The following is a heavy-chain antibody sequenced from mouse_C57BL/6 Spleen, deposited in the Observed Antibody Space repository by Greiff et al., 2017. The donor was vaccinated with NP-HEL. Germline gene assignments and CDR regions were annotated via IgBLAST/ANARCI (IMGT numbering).Heavy chain of an antibody. D-gene: IGHD3-1*01. CDR2: IYPGDGDT. CDR3: ASGLLLGAMDY. CDR1: GYAFSSSW. J-gene: IGHJ4*01. V-gene: IGHV1-82*01. Sequence: VQLQQSGPELVKPGASVKISCKASGYAFSSSWMNWVKQRPGKGLEWIGRIYPGDGDTNYNGKFKGKATLTADKSSSTAYMQLSSLTSEDSAVYFGASGLLLGAMDYWGQGTSVTVSS.